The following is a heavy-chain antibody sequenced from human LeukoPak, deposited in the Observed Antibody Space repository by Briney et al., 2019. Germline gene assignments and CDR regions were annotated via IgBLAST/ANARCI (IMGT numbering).Heavy chain of an antibody. CDR2: INHSGST. V-gene: IGHV4-34*01. Sequence: SETLSLTCAVYGGSFSGYYWSWIRQPPGKGLEWIGEINHSGSTNYNPSLKSRVTISVGTSKNQFSLKLSSVTAADTAVYYCARGVGADNIDYWGQGTLVTVSS. D-gene: IGHD1-26*01. CDR1: GGSFSGYY. CDR3: ARGVGADNIDY. J-gene: IGHJ4*02.